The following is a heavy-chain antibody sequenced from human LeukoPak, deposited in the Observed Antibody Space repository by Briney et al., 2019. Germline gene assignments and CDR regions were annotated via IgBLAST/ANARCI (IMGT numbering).Heavy chain of an antibody. Sequence: SETLSLTCSVSGGSISSYYWSWVRQPPGQGLEWIGYIYYSGNTNYNPSIKSRVTISLDTSKNQFSLKLSAVTAAYTAVYYCARSTDGNSGWDRHFDYWGQGTLVTVSS. CDR1: GGSISSYY. D-gene: IGHD6-19*01. J-gene: IGHJ4*02. V-gene: IGHV4-59*08. CDR3: ARSTDGNSGWDRHFDY. CDR2: IYYSGNT.